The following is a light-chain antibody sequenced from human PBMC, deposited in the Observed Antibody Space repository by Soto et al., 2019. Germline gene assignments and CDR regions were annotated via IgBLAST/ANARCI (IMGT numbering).Light chain of an antibody. CDR2: EVT. Sequence: QSALAQPASVSGSPGQSITISCAGTSSDVGAYNYVSWYQLHPGKAPKLIISEVTNRPSGVSSRFSGSKSANTASLTISGLRAEDEADYYCSSYTRTSTQVFETATKVTVL. V-gene: IGLV2-14*01. J-gene: IGLJ1*01. CDR1: SSDVGAYNY. CDR3: SSYTRTSTQV.